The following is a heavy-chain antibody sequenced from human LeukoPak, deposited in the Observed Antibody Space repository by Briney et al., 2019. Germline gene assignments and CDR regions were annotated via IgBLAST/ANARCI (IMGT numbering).Heavy chain of an antibody. CDR1: GFTFSSYA. V-gene: IGHV3-23*01. Sequence: GGSLRLSCAASGFTFSSYAMSWVRQAPGKGLEWVSAISGSGGSTYYADSVKGRFTISRDNSKNTLYLQMNSLRAEDTAVYYCAKLALLGIAARYYYMDVWGKGTTVTVSS. D-gene: IGHD6-6*01. J-gene: IGHJ6*03. CDR3: AKLALLGIAARYYYMDV. CDR2: ISGSGGST.